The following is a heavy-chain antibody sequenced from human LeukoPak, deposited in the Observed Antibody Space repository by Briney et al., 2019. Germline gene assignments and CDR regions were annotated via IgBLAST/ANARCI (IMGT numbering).Heavy chain of an antibody. Sequence: ASVKVSCKASGYTFTDYYMHWVRQAPGQGLEWMGRINANRGGTNYAQQFQGRVTMTRDTSITTAYMELSRLRSDDTAVYYCARDSGITGTTGAIDYWGQGTLVTVSS. CDR1: GYTFTDYY. J-gene: IGHJ4*02. D-gene: IGHD1-20*01. V-gene: IGHV1-2*06. CDR2: INANRGGT. CDR3: ARDSGITGTTGAIDY.